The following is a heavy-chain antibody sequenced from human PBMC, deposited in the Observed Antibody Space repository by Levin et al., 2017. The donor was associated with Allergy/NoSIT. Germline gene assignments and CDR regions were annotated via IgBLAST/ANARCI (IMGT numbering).Heavy chain of an antibody. Sequence: GESLKISCAASGFTVSSNYMSWVRQAPGKGLEWVSVIYSGGSTYYADSVKGRFTISRDNSKNTLYLQMNSLRAEDTAVYYCARVGFWSGYPDYWGQGTLVTVSS. CDR2: IYSGGST. V-gene: IGHV3-53*01. CDR1: GFTVSSNY. J-gene: IGHJ4*02. D-gene: IGHD3-3*01. CDR3: ARVGFWSGYPDY.